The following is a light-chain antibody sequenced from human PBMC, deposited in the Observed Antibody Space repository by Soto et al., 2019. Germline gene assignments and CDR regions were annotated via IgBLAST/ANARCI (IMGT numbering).Light chain of an antibody. J-gene: IGLJ1*01. CDR3: SSYTSSSIYV. V-gene: IGLV2-14*01. CDR2: DVS. CDR1: SSDVGGYNY. Sequence: QSVLTHPASVSGSPGQSITISCTGTSSDVGGYNYVSWYQQHPGKAPKLMIYDVSNGPSGVSNRFSGSKSGNTASLTISGLQAEDEADYYCSSYTSSSIYVFGTGTKVTVL.